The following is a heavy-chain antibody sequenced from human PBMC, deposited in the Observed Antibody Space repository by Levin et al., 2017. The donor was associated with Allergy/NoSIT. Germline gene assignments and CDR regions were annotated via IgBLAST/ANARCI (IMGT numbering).Heavy chain of an antibody. CDR1: GGSISSSSYY. V-gene: IGHV4-39*01. Sequence: SETLSLTCTVSGGSISSSSYYWGWIRQPPGKGLEWIGSIYYSGSTYYNPSLKSRVTISVDTSKNQFSLKLSSVTAADTAVYYCARFIDSSGYYYEGWFDPWGQGTLVTVSS. D-gene: IGHD3-22*01. CDR3: ARFIDSSGYYYEGWFDP. J-gene: IGHJ5*02. CDR2: IYYSGST.